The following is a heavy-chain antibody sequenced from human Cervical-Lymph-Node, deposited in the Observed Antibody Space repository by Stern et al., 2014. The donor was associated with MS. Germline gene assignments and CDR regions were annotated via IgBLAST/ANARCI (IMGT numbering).Heavy chain of an antibody. V-gene: IGHV1-18*01. CDR1: GYTFTSYG. D-gene: IGHD2-15*01. CDR3: ARGLLGSENAFDI. J-gene: IGHJ3*02. CDR2: ISAYNGNT. Sequence: QVQLVPSGAEVKKPGASVQVSCKASGYTFTSYGISWWLQAPVHGLEWMVWISAYNGNTNYAQKLQGRVTMTTDTSTSTAYMELRSLRSDDTAVYYCARGLLGSENAFDIWGQGTMVTVSS.